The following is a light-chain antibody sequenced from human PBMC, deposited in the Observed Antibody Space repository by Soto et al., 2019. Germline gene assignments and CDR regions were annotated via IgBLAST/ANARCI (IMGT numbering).Light chain of an antibody. J-gene: IGLJ3*02. CDR1: SSNIGAGYD. CDR2: GNS. V-gene: IGLV1-40*01. CDR3: QSYDSSLGGTV. Sequence: QAVVTQPPSVSGAPGQRVTSSCTGSSSNIGAGYDVHWYQQLPGTAPKLLIYGNSNRPSGVPDRFSGSTSGTSASLAITGLQAEDEADYYCQSYDSSLGGTVFGGGTKLAVL.